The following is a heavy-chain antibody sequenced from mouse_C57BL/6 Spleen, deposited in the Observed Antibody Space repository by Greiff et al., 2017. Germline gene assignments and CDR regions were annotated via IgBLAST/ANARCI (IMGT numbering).Heavy chain of an antibody. Sequence: EVKRHHSFSSLFIPWSSVKLSCTASGFNIKNTYMHWVKQRPEQGLEWIGRIDPANGNTKYAPKFPGKATITADTSSNTAYLQLSSLTSEDTAIYYCARGGIYLTTGYFDDWGQGTTLTVAS. CDR3: ARGGIYLTTGYFDD. CDR1: GFNIKNTY. J-gene: IGHJ2*01. V-gene: IGHV14-3*01. CDR2: IDPANGNT. D-gene: IGHD1-3*01.